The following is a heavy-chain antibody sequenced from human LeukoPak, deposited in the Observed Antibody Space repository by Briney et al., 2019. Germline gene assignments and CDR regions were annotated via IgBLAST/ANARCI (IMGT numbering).Heavy chain of an antibody. V-gene: IGHV3-7*03. D-gene: IGHD1-26*01. Sequence: GGSLRLSCAASGFTFSSYWMIWVRQAPGKGLEWVANIKQDGGESYYVDSVKGRFTISRENAKNSLYLQMNNLRAEDTAVYYCARDYYENIAHSHMLPFWGQGTLVTVSS. CDR1: GFTFSSYW. CDR2: IKQDGGES. CDR3: ARDYYENIAHSHMLPF. J-gene: IGHJ4*02.